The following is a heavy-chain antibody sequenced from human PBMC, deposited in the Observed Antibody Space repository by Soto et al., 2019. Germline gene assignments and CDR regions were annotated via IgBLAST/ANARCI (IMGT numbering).Heavy chain of an antibody. V-gene: IGHV3-30-3*01. CDR2: ISYDGSNK. CDR3: ARDYNSSSWYGLYYYYYGMDV. J-gene: IGHJ6*02. CDR1: GXNFSSYA. Sequence: LRLSFAASGXNFSSYAMHWVRQAPGKGLEWVAVISYDGSNKYYADSVKGRFTISRDNSKNTLYLQMNSLRAEDTAVYYCARDYNSSSWYGLYYYYYGMDVWGQGTTVTVSS. D-gene: IGHD6-13*01.